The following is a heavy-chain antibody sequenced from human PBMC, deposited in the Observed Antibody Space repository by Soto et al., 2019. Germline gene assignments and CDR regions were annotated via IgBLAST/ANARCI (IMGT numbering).Heavy chain of an antibody. CDR2: IYYSGST. Sequence: QVQLQESGPGLVKPSQTLSLTCTVSGGSISSGDYYWSWIRQPPGKGLEWIGYIYYSGSTYYNPSLKLPLTISVDTSRNNFSLKPSSLSAPDTAVYYWASVGGVGATTIDYWGQGTLVTVSS. D-gene: IGHD3-10*01. V-gene: IGHV4-30-4*01. CDR3: ASVGGVGATTIDY. CDR1: GGSISSGDYY. J-gene: IGHJ4*02.